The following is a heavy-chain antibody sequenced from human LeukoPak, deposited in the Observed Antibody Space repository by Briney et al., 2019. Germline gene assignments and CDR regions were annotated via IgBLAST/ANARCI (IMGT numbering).Heavy chain of an antibody. J-gene: IGHJ1*01. CDR1: GYYISSGYY. CDR2: IYHSGST. Sequence: SETLSLTCTVSGYYISSGYYWGWIRQPPGKGLEWIGSIYHSGSTYYNPSLKSRVTISVDTSKNQFSLKLSSVTAADTAVYYCMTVTTVTFAEYFQHWGEGTLVTDSS. D-gene: IGHD4-11*01. V-gene: IGHV4-38-2*02. CDR3: MTVTTVTFAEYFQH.